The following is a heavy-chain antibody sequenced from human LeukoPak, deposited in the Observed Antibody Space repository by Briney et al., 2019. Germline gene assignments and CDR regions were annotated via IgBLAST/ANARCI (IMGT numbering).Heavy chain of an antibody. CDR2: FKTEYSQV. J-gene: IGHJ4*02. D-gene: IGHD4-11*01. Sequence: QPGGSLRLSCVASGFTFSDYAMNWVRQAPGKGLEWVSTFKTEYSQVYYAESVRGWFTISTDNSEKTVYLQMNSLRAEDTALYYCARSVPDYTRFDYWGQGALVTVSS. V-gene: IGHV3-23*05. CDR3: ARSVPDYTRFDY. CDR1: GFTFSDYA.